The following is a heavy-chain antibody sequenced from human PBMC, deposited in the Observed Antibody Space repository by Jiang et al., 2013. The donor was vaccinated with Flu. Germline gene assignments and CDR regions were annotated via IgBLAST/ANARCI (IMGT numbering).Heavy chain of an antibody. J-gene: IGHJ6*04. V-gene: IGHV2-70*11. D-gene: IGHD4-17*01. Sequence: KPTQTLTLTCTFSGFSLSTSGMCVSWIRQPPGKALEWLARIDWGDDKYYSTSLKTRLTISKDTSKNQVVLTMTNMDPVDTATYYCARIPGTVTTYGMDVWGKGTTVTVSS. CDR2: IDWGDDK. CDR3: ARIPGTVTTYGMDV. CDR1: GFSLSTSGMC.